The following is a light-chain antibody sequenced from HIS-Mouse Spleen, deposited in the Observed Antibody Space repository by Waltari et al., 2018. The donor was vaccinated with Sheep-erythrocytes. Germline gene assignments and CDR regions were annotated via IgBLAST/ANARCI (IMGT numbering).Light chain of an antibody. J-gene: IGLJ1*01. V-gene: IGLV2-14*03. CDR1: SSDVGGYNY. CDR2: DVS. CDR3: SSYTISSSYV. Sequence: QSALTQPASVSGSPGQSITISCTGTSSDVGGYNYVYCYQQHPGKAPKLMIYDVSNRPSGVSNRFSGSKSGNTASLTISGLQAEDESDYYCSSYTISSSYVFGTGTKVTVL.